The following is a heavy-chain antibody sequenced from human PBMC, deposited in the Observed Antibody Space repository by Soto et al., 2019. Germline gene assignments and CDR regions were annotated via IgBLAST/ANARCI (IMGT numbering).Heavy chain of an antibody. J-gene: IGHJ4*02. V-gene: IGHV1-69*13. CDR1: GDTFSSYA. Sequence: SVKVSCKASGDTFSSYAINWVRQAPGQGLEWMGGIIPMFGTANYAQKFKGRVTITAGESTSTVYMELSSLRSEDTAVYYCARVGPAHYYDSSGYYSPLDYWGQGTLVTVSP. CDR3: ARVGPAHYYDSSGYYSPLDY. D-gene: IGHD3-22*01. CDR2: IIPMFGTA.